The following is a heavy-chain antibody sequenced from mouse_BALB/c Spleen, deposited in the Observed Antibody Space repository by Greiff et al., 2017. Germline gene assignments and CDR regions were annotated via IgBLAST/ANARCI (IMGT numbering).Heavy chain of an antibody. CDR2: IYPGSGST. V-gene: IGHV1S22*01. J-gene: IGHJ4*01. Sequence: LQQPGSELVRPGASVKLSCKASGYTFTSYWMHWVKQRPGQGLEWIGNIYPGSGSTNYDEKFKSKATLTVDTSSSTAYMQLSSLTSEDSAVYYCTYGNYDYAMDYWGQGTSVTVSS. D-gene: IGHD2-1*01. CDR1: GYTFTSYW. CDR3: TYGNYDYAMDY.